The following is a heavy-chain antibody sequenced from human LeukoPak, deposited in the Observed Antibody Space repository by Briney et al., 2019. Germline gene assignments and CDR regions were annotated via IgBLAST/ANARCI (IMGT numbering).Heavy chain of an antibody. V-gene: IGHV3-30-3*01. J-gene: IGHJ4*02. CDR3: VRGYGGNGGD. CDR1: GFEFSSYA. CDR2: ISYDGSNR. Sequence: GGSLRLSCAASGFEFSSYAMHWVRQAPGKGLEWVGFISYDGSNRYHADSVKGRFTISRDNSKNTLYLQMNTLRVEDTAVYYCVRGYGGNGGDWGQGTLVTVSS. D-gene: IGHD4-23*01.